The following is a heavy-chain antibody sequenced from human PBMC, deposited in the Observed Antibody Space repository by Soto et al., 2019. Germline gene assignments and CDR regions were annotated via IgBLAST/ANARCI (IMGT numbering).Heavy chain of an antibody. CDR3: AKKQMDPHHYYGMDV. J-gene: IGHJ6*02. V-gene: IGHV3-30*18. D-gene: IGHD6-13*01. CDR1: GFTFSSYG. Sequence: GGSLRLSCAASGFTFSSYGMHWVRQAPGKGLEWVAVISYDGSNKYYADPVKGRFTISRDNSKNTLYLQMNSLRAEDTAVYYCAKKQMDPHHYYGMDVWGQGTTVTVSS. CDR2: ISYDGSNK.